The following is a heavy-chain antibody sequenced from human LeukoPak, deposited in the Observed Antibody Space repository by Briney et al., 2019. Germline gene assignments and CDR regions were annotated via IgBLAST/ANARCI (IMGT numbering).Heavy chain of an antibody. J-gene: IGHJ1*01. Sequence: GGSLRLSCAASGFTFSSCAMSWVRQAPGKGLEWGSAISGRGGSTYYADSVQGRFTISRDNSKNAVYLQMNSVRAEDTAAYYCARYDSASGRGGLDSWGQGTLVTVSS. CDR1: GFTFSSCA. CDR3: ARYDSASGRGGLDS. V-gene: IGHV3-23*01. D-gene: IGHD3-10*01. CDR2: ISGRGGST.